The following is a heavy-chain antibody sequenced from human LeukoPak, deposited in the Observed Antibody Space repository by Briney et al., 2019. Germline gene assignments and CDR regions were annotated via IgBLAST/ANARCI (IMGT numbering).Heavy chain of an antibody. V-gene: IGHV4-34*01. D-gene: IGHD4-11*01. CDR2: INHSGST. Sequence: SETLSLTCAVYGGSFSGYYWSWIRQPPGKGLEWIGEINHSGSTNYNPSLKSRVTISVGTSKNQFSLKLSSVTAADTAVYYCARSSNLINYYYYYYMDVWGKGTTVTVSS. CDR1: GGSFSGYY. CDR3: ARSSNLINYYYYYYMDV. J-gene: IGHJ6*03.